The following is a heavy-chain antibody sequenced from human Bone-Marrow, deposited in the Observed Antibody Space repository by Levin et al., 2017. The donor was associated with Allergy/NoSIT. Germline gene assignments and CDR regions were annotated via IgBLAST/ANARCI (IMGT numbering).Heavy chain of an antibody. CDR2: IWYSGIHQ. CDR1: GFTFRSYG. CDR3: ARDIGYEATFYGLDV. V-gene: IGHV3-33*01. Sequence: TGGSLRLSCAASGFTFRSYGMHWVRQAPGKGLEWVAFIWYSGIHQYYADSVKGRFTISRDSSKNTLFLQMNNLTVEDTAVYFCARDIGYEATFYGLDVWGQGTTVTVSS. J-gene: IGHJ6*02. D-gene: IGHD5-12*01.